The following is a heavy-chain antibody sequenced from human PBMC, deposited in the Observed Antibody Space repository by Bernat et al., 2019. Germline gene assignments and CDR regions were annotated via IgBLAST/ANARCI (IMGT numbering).Heavy chain of an antibody. CDR3: AKGGDYSSSGFDY. CDR2: ISYDGSNK. V-gene: IGHV3-30*18. J-gene: IGHJ4*02. D-gene: IGHD6-6*01. CDR1: GFTFSSYG. Sequence: QVQLVESGGGVVQPGRSLRLSCAASGFTFSSYGMHWVRQAPGKGLEWVAVISYDGSNKYYADSVKGRFTISRDNSKNTLSLLMNSLTAEDTAVYYCAKGGDYSSSGFDYWGQGTLVTVSS.